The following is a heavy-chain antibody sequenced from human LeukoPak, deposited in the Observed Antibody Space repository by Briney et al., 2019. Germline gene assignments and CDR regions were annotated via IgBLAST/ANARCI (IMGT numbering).Heavy chain of an antibody. CDR1: GFTFDDYT. CDR2: SWNGDIT. J-gene: IGHJ4*02. CDR3: AKDAELDY. Sequence: PGGSLRLSCAASGFTFDDYTMHWVRQAPGKGLEWVSLSWNGDITYYADSVQGRFTISRDNNKNSLYLQMNRLRAEDTALYYCAKDAELDYWGQGTLVTVST. V-gene: IGHV3-43*01.